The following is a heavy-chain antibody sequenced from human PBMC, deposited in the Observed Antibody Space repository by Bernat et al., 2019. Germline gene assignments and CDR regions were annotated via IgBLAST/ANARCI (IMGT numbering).Heavy chain of an antibody. V-gene: IGHV3-21*01. CDR3: ARGALPSRGS. Sequence: EVQLVESGGGLVKPGGSLRLSGAASGFTFSSYSMNWVRQAPGKGLEWVSSISSSSSYIYYADSVKGRFTISRDNAKNSLYLQMNSLRAEDTAVYYCARGALPSRGSWGQGTLVTVSS. J-gene: IGHJ4*02. CDR1: GFTFSSYS. CDR2: ISSSSSYI.